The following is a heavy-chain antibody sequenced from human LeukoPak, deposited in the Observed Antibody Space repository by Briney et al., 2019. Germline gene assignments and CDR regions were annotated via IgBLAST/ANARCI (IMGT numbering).Heavy chain of an antibody. CDR3: GRVGCTGGNCKPYAYYATDV. CDR2: IWYNGGDK. CDR1: GFTFNTYA. Sequence: GGSLRLSCAASGFTFNTYAMHWVRQAPGKGLEWVAIIWYNGGDKYYADSVRGRFAISRDNSKDTLYLQMNSLRVEDTAIYYCGRVGCTGGNCKPYAYYATDVWGQGTTVTVSS. V-gene: IGHV3-33*01. D-gene: IGHD2-15*01. J-gene: IGHJ6*02.